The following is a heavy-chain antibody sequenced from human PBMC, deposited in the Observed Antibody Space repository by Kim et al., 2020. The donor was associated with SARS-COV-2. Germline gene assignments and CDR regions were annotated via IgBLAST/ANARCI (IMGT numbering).Heavy chain of an antibody. CDR1: GFTFDDYA. D-gene: IGHD3-22*01. CDR3: ATAGSYDSSGDIPHLGYYGMAV. V-gene: IGHV3-9*01. CDR2: ISWNSGSI. J-gene: IGHJ6*02. Sequence: GGSLRLSCAASGFTFDDYAMHWVRQAPGKGLEWVSGISWNSGSIGYADSVKGRFTISRDNAKNSLYLQMNSLRAEDTALYYCATAGSYDSSGDIPHLGYYGMAVWGQGTTVTVSS.